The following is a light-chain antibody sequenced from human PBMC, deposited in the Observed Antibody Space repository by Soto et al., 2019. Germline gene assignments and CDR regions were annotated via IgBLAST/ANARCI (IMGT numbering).Light chain of an antibody. Sequence: EIVLTQSPGTLSLSPGERATLSCRASQSVSNNYLAWYQQKPGQAPRLLIYDASSRATGIPDRFSGGGSGTDFTLTISRLEPEDFVVYYCQQFSSYPLTFGGGTKVDI. V-gene: IGKV3-20*01. CDR3: QQFSSYPLT. J-gene: IGKJ4*01. CDR2: DAS. CDR1: QSVSNNY.